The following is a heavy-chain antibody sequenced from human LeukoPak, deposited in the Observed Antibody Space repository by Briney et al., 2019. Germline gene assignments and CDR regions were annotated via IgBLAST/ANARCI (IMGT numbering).Heavy chain of an antibody. CDR1: GGTFSSYA. D-gene: IGHD2-2*01. Sequence: GASVKVPCKASGGTFSSYAISWVRQAPGQGLEWMGGIIPIFGTANYAQKFQGRVTITTDESTSTAYMELSSLRSEDTAVYYCARGRVWVPAATNYYYYYMDVWGKGTTVTVSS. J-gene: IGHJ6*03. CDR2: IIPIFGTA. V-gene: IGHV1-69*05. CDR3: ARGRVWVPAATNYYYYYMDV.